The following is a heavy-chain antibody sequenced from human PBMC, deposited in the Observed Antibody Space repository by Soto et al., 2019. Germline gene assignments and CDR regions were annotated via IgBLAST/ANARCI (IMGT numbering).Heavy chain of an antibody. CDR2: ISSSSTI. V-gene: IGHV3-48*02. CDR3: ASLMSLSIAAAGDY. D-gene: IGHD6-13*01. CDR1: GFTFSSYS. Sequence: GGSLRLSCAASGFTFSSYSMNWVRQAPGKGLEWVSYISSSSTIYYADSVKGRFTISRDNAKNSLYLQMNSLRDEDTAVYYCASLMSLSIAAAGDYWGQGTLVTVSS. J-gene: IGHJ4*02.